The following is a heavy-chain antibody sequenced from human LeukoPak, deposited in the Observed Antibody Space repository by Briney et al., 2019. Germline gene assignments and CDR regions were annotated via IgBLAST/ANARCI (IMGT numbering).Heavy chain of an antibody. V-gene: IGHV1-2*02. CDR3: ARVNGDYGPDYYYMDV. D-gene: IGHD4-17*01. CDR2: INPNSGGT. Sequence: ASVKVSCKASGYTFTGYYMHWVRQAPGQGLEWMGWINPNSGGTNYAQKFQGRVTMTRDTSISTAYMELSRLRSDDTAVYYCARVNGDYGPDYYYMDVWGKGTTVTISS. J-gene: IGHJ6*03. CDR1: GYTFTGYY.